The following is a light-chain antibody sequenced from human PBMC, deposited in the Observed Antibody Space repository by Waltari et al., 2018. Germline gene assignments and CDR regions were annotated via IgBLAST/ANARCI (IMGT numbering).Light chain of an antibody. Sequence: QSALTQPAAVSGSPGQSVTISCTGASSDIGRYDLVSWYQQHPGNAPKLVISDVTKRTSGVSDRFSGSKSGDTASLTISGLQFEDEADYYCCSYAGNYIWVFGGGTRLTVL. J-gene: IGLJ3*02. CDR3: CSYAGNYIWV. V-gene: IGLV2-23*02. CDR1: SSDIGRYDL. CDR2: DVT.